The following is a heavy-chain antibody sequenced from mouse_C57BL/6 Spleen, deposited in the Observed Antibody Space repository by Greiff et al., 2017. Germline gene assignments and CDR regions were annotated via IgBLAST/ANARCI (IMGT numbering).Heavy chain of an antibody. D-gene: IGHD1-1*01. J-gene: IGHJ2*01. CDR3: TTDYGFDY. Sequence: VQLPQSGAALVRPGASVKLSCTASGFNIKDDYLPWVTPRPEQGLAWIGWIDPENGDTDYASKFQGKATITADPSSNTAYLQLSSLTSEDTAVYYCTTDYGFDYWGQGTTLTVSS. V-gene: IGHV14-4*01. CDR1: GFNIKDDY. CDR2: IDPENGDT.